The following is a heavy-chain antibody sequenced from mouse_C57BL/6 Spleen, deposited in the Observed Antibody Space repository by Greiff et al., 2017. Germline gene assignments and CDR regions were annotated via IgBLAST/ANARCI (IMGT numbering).Heavy chain of an antibody. J-gene: IGHJ4*01. CDR3: AVHYYGSSYGAMDY. V-gene: IGHV1-26*01. CDR1: GYTFTDYY. Sequence: VQLQQSGPELVKPGASVKISCKASGYTFTDYYMNWVKQSHGKSLEWIGDINPNNGGTSYNQKFKGKATLTVDKSTSTAYMEIRSLTSEDSAVYYCAVHYYGSSYGAMDYWGQGTSVTVSS. D-gene: IGHD1-1*01. CDR2: INPNNGGT.